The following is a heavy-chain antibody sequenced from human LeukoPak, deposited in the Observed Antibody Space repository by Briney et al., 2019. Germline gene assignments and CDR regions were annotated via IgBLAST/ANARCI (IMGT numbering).Heavy chain of an antibody. J-gene: IGHJ4*02. Sequence: ASVKVSCTASGYTFTAFYMHWVRQAPGQGLEWIGWINPNSGGTKYALRFQGRVTMTRDTSISTAYMELSRLTSDDTAVYYCAKAGGSFFDYWGQGTLVTVSS. CDR1: GYTFTAFY. D-gene: IGHD1-26*01. V-gene: IGHV1-2*02. CDR2: INPNSGGT. CDR3: AKAGGSFFDY.